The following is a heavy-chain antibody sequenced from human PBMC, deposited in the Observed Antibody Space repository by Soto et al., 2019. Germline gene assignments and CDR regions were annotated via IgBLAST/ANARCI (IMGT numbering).Heavy chain of an antibody. CDR2: IYYSGST. CDR1: GGSISSSSYY. V-gene: IGHV4-39*01. Sequence: SETLSLTCTVSGGSISSSSYYWGWIRQPPGKGLEWIGSIYYSGSTYYNPSLKSRVTISVDTSKNQFSLKLSSVTAADTAVYYCARHIVAGRPYYFDYWGQGTLVTVSS. CDR3: ARHIVAGRPYYFDY. J-gene: IGHJ4*02. D-gene: IGHD5-12*01.